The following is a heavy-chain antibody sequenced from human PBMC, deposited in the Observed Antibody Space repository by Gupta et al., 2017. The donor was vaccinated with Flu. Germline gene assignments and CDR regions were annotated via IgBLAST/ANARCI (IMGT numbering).Heavy chain of an antibody. J-gene: IGHJ4*02. Sequence: VQLQQWGAGLLKPSETLSLTCAVYGGSFSDYYWSWIRQPPGKGLEWIGEINHTGSTNYNPSLKSRVTISIDTSKNQFSLKLSSVTAADTAVYYCASSPNFAADYWGQGTLVTVSS. V-gene: IGHV4-34*01. CDR1: GGSFSDYY. CDR2: INHTGST. CDR3: ASSPNFAADY.